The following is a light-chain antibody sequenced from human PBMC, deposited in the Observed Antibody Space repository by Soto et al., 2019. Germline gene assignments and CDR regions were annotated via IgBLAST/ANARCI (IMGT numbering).Light chain of an antibody. CDR2: AAS. J-gene: IGKJ1*01. Sequence: DIQMTQSPSSLSASVGDRVTITCRASQSISSYLNWYQQKPGKAPKLLIYAASSLQSGVPSRFSGSGSGTDFTLTNSCLQPEDFATYYCQQSYSTPRTFGQGTKVEIK. V-gene: IGKV1-39*01. CDR3: QQSYSTPRT. CDR1: QSISSY.